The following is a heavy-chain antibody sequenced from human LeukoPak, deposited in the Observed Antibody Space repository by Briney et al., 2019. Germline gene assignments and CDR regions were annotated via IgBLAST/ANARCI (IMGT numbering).Heavy chain of an antibody. CDR1: GYSISSGYY. V-gene: IGHV4-38-2*02. CDR2: IYHSGST. J-gene: IGHJ4*02. D-gene: IGHD6-19*01. Sequence: PSETLSLTCTVSGYSISSGYYWGWIRQPPGKGLEWIGSIYHSGSTYYNPSLKSRVTVSVDTSKNQFSLKLSSVTAADTAVYYCARVLWHSSGWSDYWGQGTLVTVSS. CDR3: ARVLWHSSGWSDY.